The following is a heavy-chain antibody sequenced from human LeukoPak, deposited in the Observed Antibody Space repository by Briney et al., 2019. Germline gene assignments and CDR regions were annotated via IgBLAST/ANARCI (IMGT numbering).Heavy chain of an antibody. CDR1: GYTFTGYY. D-gene: IGHD1-26*01. V-gene: IGHV1-2*02. J-gene: IGHJ4*02. CDR3: ARGITKVGATLQNY. CDR2: INPNSGGT. Sequence: ASVKVSCKASGYTFTGYYMHWVRQAPGQGLEWMGWINPNSGGTNYAQKFQGRVTMTRDTSTSTAYMELSSLTSDDTAVHYCARGITKVGATLQNYWGQGTLVSVSS.